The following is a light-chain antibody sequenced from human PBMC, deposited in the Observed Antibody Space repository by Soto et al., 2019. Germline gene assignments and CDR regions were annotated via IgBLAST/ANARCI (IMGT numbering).Light chain of an antibody. CDR3: QQYCSSPLA. CDR1: HSVLHNNKNY. J-gene: IGKJ4*01. CDR2: WAS. V-gene: IGKV4-1*01. Sequence: IVMTQSPDSLAVSLGERATINCKSSHSVLHNNKNYFAWYQQKPGQPPKVLIYWASTRQPGVPDRFSGSESGTDFTLTISRLQAEDVAVYYCQQYCSSPLAFGGGTKVEIK.